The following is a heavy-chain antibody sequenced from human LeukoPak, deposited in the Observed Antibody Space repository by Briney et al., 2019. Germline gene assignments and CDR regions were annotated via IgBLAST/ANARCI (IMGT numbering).Heavy chain of an antibody. V-gene: IGHV1-46*01. CDR1: GYAFTSYY. CDR2: INPSGGST. Sequence: ASVKVSCKASGYAFTSYYMHLVRQAPGQGLEWMGIINPSGGSTSYAQKFQGRVTMTRDTSTSIVYMELSSLRSEDTAVYYCARSVGAVVVVAATPDYWGQGTLVTVSS. J-gene: IGHJ4*02. D-gene: IGHD2-15*01. CDR3: ARSVGAVVVVAATPDY.